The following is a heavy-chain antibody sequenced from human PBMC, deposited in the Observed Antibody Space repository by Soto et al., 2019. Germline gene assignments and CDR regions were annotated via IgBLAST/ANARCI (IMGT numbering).Heavy chain of an antibody. CDR1: GGSIRGGDYY. CDR3: ARLSSLYYNSDYGGYYFDY. Sequence: QLQLQESGPGLVKPSQTLSLTCTVSGGSIRGGDYYWSWIRQHPGKGLEWIGYIFYSGNSFYNPSRKSGVTISVDTSKNQFSLQLSSVTAADTAIYYCARLSSLYYNSDYGGYYFDYWGQGTLVSVSS. J-gene: IGHJ4*02. D-gene: IGHD3-16*01. V-gene: IGHV4-31*03. CDR2: IFYSGNS.